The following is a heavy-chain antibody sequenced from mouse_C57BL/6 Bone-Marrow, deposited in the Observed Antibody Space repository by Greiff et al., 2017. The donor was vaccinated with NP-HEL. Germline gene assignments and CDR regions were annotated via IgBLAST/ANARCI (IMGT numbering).Heavy chain of an antibody. CDR3: ARSSTGTPFAY. CDR1: GYTFTSYW. CDR2: IHPNSGST. J-gene: IGHJ3*01. D-gene: IGHD4-1*02. Sequence: QVQLQQSGAELVKPGASVKLSCKASGYTFTSYWMHWVKQRPGQGLEWIGMIHPNSGSTNYNEKFKSKATLTVDKSSSTAYMQLSSLTSEDSAVYYCARSSTGTPFAYWGQGTLVTVSA. V-gene: IGHV1-64*01.